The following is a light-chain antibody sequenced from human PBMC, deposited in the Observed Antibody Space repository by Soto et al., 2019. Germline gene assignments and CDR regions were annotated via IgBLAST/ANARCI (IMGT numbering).Light chain of an antibody. CDR2: GNS. CDR1: SSNIGAGYD. V-gene: IGLV1-40*01. Sequence: QAVVTQPPSVSGAPGQRVSISGTGSSSNIGAGYDVHWYQQLPGTAPKLLIYGNSNRPSGVPDRFSGSKSGTSASLAITGLQAEDEADYYCQSYDSRLSVVFGGGTQLTVL. J-gene: IGLJ2*01. CDR3: QSYDSRLSVV.